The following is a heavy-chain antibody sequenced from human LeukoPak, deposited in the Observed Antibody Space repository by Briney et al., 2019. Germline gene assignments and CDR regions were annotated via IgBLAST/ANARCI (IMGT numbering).Heavy chain of an antibody. Sequence: SETLSLTCTVSGGSVSSGSYYWSWIRQPPGKGLEWIGYIYYSGSTNYNPSLKSRVTISVDTSKNQFSLKLSSVTAADTAVYYCASRGLRDGYNTDWGQGTLVTVSS. CDR1: GGSVSSGSYY. V-gene: IGHV4-61*01. CDR3: ASRGLRDGYNTD. CDR2: IYYSGST. J-gene: IGHJ4*02. D-gene: IGHD5-24*01.